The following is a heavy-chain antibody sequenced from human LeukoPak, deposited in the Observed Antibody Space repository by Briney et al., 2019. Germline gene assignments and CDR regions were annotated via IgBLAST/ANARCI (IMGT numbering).Heavy chain of an antibody. CDR1: GYIFTSYG. CDR3: ARVTQTDYDFDY. V-gene: IGHV1-18*01. D-gene: IGHD4-17*01. J-gene: IGHJ4*02. CDR2: ISAYNGNT. Sequence: ASVKVSCKASGYIFTSYGISWVRQAPGQGLEWMGWISAYNGNTDYAQKLQGRVTMTTDTSTSTAYMELRSLRSDDTAVYYCARVTQTDYDFDYWGQGTLVTVSS.